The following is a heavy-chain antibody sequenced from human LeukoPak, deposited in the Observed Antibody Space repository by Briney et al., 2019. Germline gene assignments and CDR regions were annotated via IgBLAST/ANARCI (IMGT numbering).Heavy chain of an antibody. CDR1: GGSISSYY. V-gene: IGHV4-59*08. J-gene: IGHJ4*02. CDR3: ARKGVSDLYYFDS. D-gene: IGHD3-16*01. CDR2: IYYSGTT. Sequence: SETLSLTCTASGGSISSYYRSWIRQPPGKGLEWIWDIYYSGTTTYNPSLKSRLTISVDTSKNQNSLKRRSVTAADTAVYYCARKGVSDLYYFDSWGQGTLVTVSS.